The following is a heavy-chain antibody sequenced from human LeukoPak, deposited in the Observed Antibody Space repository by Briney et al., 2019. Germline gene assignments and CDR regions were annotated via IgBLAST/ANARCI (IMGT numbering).Heavy chain of an antibody. D-gene: IGHD1-20*01. V-gene: IGHV4-30-4*08. CDR1: GGSISSGEYY. CDR2: IYYSGST. Sequence: NPSQTLSLTCTVSGGSISSGEYYWSWIRQPPGKGLEWIGYIYYSGSTYYNPSLKSRVTISVDTSKNQFSLKLSSVTAADTAVYYCARESGYNWNQQDGAFDIWGQGTMVTVSS. J-gene: IGHJ3*02. CDR3: ARESGYNWNQQDGAFDI.